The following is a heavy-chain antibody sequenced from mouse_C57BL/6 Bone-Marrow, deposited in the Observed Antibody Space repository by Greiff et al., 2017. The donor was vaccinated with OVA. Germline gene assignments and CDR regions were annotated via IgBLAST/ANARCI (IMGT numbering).Heavy chain of an antibody. CDR2: IYPGSGST. CDR3: ARRGYGNIDY. D-gene: IGHD2-1*01. Sequence: VQLQQPGAELVKPGASVKMSCKASGYIPPPYWINCFQQRPGQGLEWIGDIYPGSGSTNYNEKFKSKATLTVDTSSSTAYMQLSSLTSEESAVYYCARRGYGNIDYWGQGTTLTVSS. V-gene: IGHV1-55*01. J-gene: IGHJ2*01. CDR1: GYIPPPYW.